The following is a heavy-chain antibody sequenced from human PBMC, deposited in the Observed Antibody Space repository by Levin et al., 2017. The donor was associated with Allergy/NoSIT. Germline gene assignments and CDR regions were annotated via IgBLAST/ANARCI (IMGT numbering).Heavy chain of an antibody. V-gene: IGHV3-7*02. CDR1: GFSFRDSW. CDR2: IKADGSEK. CDR3: ATYFHTASLDS. Sequence: GGSLRLSCAASGFSFRDSWMSWVRQAPGKGLEWVANIKADGSEKHSADSVKGRFTISRDNAKNSLFLQMNSLRVEDTAVYYCATYFHTASLDSWGQGTVVTVSS. D-gene: IGHD5-18*01. J-gene: IGHJ5*01.